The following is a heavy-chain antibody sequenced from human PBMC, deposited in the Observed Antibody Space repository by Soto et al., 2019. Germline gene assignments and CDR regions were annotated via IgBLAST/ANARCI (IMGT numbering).Heavy chain of an antibody. Sequence: SETLSLTCAVYGGSFSGYYWSWIRQPPGKGLEWIGEINHSGSTNYNPSLKSRVTISVDTSKNQFSLKLSSVTAADTAVYYCARSSEPRMARWYYGMDVWGQGTTVTVYS. CDR3: ARSSEPRMARWYYGMDV. V-gene: IGHV4-34*01. CDR2: INHSGST. CDR1: GGSFSGYY. J-gene: IGHJ6*02.